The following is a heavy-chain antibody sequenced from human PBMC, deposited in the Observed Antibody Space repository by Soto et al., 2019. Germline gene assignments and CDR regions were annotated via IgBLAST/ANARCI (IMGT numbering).Heavy chain of an antibody. J-gene: IGHJ6*02. CDR2: INPSGGST. CDR3: ARVKTVAGPYYYYYYGMDV. V-gene: IGHV1-46*01. Sequence: ASVKVSCKASGYTFTSYYMHWVRQAPGQGLEWMGIINPSGGSTSYAQKFQGRVTMTRDTSTSTVYMELSSLRSEDTAVYYCARVKTVAGPYYYYYYGMDVWGQGTTVTVSS. CDR1: GYTFTSYY. D-gene: IGHD6-19*01.